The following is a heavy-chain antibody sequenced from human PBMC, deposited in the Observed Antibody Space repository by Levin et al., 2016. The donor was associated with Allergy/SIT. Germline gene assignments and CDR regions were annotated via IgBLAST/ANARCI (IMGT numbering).Heavy chain of an antibody. CDR1: GFTFSSYS. D-gene: IGHD2-2*01. V-gene: IGHV3-48*01. J-gene: IGHJ4*02. CDR2: ISSSSSTI. CDR3: ARDTRPRPEYQLQIDY. Sequence: GGSLRLSCAASGFTFSSYSMNWVRQALGKGLEWVSYISSSSSTIYYADSVKGRFTISRDNAKNSLYLQMNSLRAEDTAVYYCARDTRPRPEYQLQIDYWGQGTLVTVSS.